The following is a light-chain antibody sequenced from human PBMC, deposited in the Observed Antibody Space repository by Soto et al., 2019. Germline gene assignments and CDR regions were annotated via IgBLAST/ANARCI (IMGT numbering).Light chain of an antibody. V-gene: IGLV2-14*01. CDR2: EVT. Sequence: QSVLTQPASVSGSPVQSITISCIGTSSDTGAYNYVSWYQQHPGKVPKLMIYEVTNRPSGLSNRFSGSKSGNTASLTISGLQAEDEAEYFCSSYSSTSTLYVFGTGTKVTVL. CDR1: SSDTGAYNY. CDR3: SSYSSTSTLYV. J-gene: IGLJ1*01.